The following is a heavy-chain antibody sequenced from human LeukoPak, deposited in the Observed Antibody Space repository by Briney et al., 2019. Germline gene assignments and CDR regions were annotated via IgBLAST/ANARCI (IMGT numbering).Heavy chain of an antibody. V-gene: IGHV3-30*18. Sequence: GGSLRLSCAASGFTFSIYDMSWVRQAPGKGLEWVGVISDDGRNKKYADSVKGRFTISRDNSKDTLYLQMNSLRDEDTAVYYCAKRPSDYGDYVTYFDYWGQGTLVTVSS. CDR3: AKRPSDYGDYVTYFDY. CDR2: ISDDGRNK. J-gene: IGHJ4*02. D-gene: IGHD4-17*01. CDR1: GFTFSIYD.